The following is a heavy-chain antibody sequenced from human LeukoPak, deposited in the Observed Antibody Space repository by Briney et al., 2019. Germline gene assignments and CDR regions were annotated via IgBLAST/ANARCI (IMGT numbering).Heavy chain of an antibody. CDR3: TRRGWFGELFFSDV. CDR1: GFTFSGSA. CDR2: IRSKANSYAT. D-gene: IGHD3-10*01. Sequence: GGSLRLSCAASGFTFSGSAMHWVRQASGKGLEWVGRIRSKANSYATAYAASVKGRFTISRDDSKNTAYLQMNSLKTEDTAVYYCTRRGWFGELFFSDVWGKGTTVTISS. V-gene: IGHV3-73*01. J-gene: IGHJ6*04.